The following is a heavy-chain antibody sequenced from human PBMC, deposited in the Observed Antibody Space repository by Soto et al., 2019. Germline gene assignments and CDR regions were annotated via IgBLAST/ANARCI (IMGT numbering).Heavy chain of an antibody. CDR2: ISYDGSNK. Sequence: GGSLRLSCAASGFTFSSYAMHWVRQAPGKGLEWVAVISYDGSNKYYADYVKGRFTISRDNSKNTLYLQMNSLRAEDTAVYYCARVSGYNPYWGQGTLVTVSS. J-gene: IGHJ4*02. D-gene: IGHD5-12*01. CDR3: ARVSGYNPY. CDR1: GFTFSSYA. V-gene: IGHV3-30-3*01.